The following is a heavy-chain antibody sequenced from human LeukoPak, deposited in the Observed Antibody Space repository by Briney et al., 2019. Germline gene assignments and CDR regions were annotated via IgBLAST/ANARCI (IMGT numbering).Heavy chain of an antibody. CDR2: INPNSGGT. V-gene: IGHV1-2*02. Sequence: ASVKVSCKASGYTFTGYYMHWVRQAPGQGLEWMGWINPNSGGTNYAQKFQGRVTMTRDTSISTAYMELNRLRSDDTAVYYCAIAVAFGAARNDYYFDYWGQGTLVTVSS. D-gene: IGHD6-19*01. J-gene: IGHJ4*02. CDR3: AIAVAFGAARNDYYFDY. CDR1: GYTFTGYY.